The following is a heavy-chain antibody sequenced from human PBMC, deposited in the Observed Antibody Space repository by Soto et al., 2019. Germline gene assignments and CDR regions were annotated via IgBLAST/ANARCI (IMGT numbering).Heavy chain of an antibody. CDR3: ARVGYGYDTSGYHGAFYI. J-gene: IGHJ3*02. D-gene: IGHD3-22*01. Sequence: GESLKISCKGSGYSFTSYWIGWVRQMPGKGLEWMGIIYPGDSDTRYSPSFQGQVTISADKSISTAYLQWSSLKASDTAQYYCARVGYGYDTSGYHGAFYIWGQGTMVTVSS. V-gene: IGHV5-51*01. CDR1: GYSFTSYW. CDR2: IYPGDSDT.